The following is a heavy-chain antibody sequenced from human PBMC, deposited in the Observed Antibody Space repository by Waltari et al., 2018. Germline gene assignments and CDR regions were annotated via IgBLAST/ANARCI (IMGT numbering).Heavy chain of an antibody. CDR3: ARGRYDFWSGYYPFDY. CDR1: GGSISSYY. J-gene: IGHJ4*02. Sequence: QVQLQESGPGLVKPSETLSLPCTVSGGSISSYYWSWIRQPPGKGLEWIGYIYYSGSTNYNPSLKSRVTISVDTSKNQFSLKLSSVTAADTAVYYCARGRYDFWSGYYPFDYWGQGTLVTVSS. D-gene: IGHD3-3*01. CDR2: IYYSGST. V-gene: IGHV4-59*01.